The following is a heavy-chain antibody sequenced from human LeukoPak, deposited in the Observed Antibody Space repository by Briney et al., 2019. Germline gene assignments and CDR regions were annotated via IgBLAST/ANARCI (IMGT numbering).Heavy chain of an antibody. CDR1: GYTFTGYY. D-gene: IGHD3-9*01. CDR2: INPDTGAT. Sequence: GASVKVSCKASGYTFTGYYLHWVRQAPGQGLEWMGWINPDTGATNYARKFQGRVTMTRDTSISTAYMELSSLISDDTAFYYCTRNYDILTAEIDYWGQGTLVTVSS. J-gene: IGHJ4*02. CDR3: TRNYDILTAEIDY. V-gene: IGHV1-2*02.